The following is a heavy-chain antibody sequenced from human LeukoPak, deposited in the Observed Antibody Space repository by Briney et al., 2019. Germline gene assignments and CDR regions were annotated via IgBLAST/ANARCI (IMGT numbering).Heavy chain of an antibody. D-gene: IGHD6-19*01. J-gene: IGHJ4*02. CDR3: ARLGKSSGWFYAFDY. Sequence: PSETLSLTCTVSGGSISSSSYYWAWIRQPPGKGLEWIGSIYYSGSTYYNPSLKSRVSISVDTSKNQFSLKLSSVTAADTAVYYCARLGKSSGWFYAFDYWGQGTLVTVSS. V-gene: IGHV4-39*01. CDR1: GGSISSSSYY. CDR2: IYYSGST.